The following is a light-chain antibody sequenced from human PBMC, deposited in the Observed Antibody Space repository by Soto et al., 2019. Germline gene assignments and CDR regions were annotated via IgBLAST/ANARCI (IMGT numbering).Light chain of an antibody. CDR2: EVN. J-gene: IGLJ1*01. CDR1: SSDVGGYNY. Sequence: QSALTQPPSASGSPGQSVTISCTGTSSDVGGYNYVSWYQQHPGKVPKLMIYEVNKRPSGVPDRFSGSKSGNTASLTVSGLPDEDEADYYCTSDAGGNNVFGTGTKLTVL. CDR3: TSDAGGNNV. V-gene: IGLV2-8*01.